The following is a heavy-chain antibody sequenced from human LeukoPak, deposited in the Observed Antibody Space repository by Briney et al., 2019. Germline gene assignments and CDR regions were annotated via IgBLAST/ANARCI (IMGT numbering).Heavy chain of an antibody. J-gene: IGHJ4*02. D-gene: IGHD3-10*01. Sequence: VASVKVSCKASGYTLTSYDINWVRQATGQGLEWMGWMNPNSGNTGYAQKFQGRVTMTRNTSISTAYMELSSLRSEDTAVYYCARGQRYYGPGSTLGYWGQGTLVTVSS. CDR1: GYTLTSYD. CDR3: ARGQRYYGPGSTLGY. V-gene: IGHV1-8*01. CDR2: MNPNSGNT.